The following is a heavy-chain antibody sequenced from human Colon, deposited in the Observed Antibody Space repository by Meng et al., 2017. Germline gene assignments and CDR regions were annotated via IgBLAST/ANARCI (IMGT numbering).Heavy chain of an antibody. J-gene: IGHJ4*02. Sequence: QVQLQESGPGLVKPSQTLSLTCTISNGSINSADYYWNWIRQPPGKGPEWVGYIHSSGNTYYTPSLKSRLAMSLDTYKNQFSLRLTSVTAADTAVYYCARNPVIPDARTFDFWGQGALVTVSS. CDR1: NGSINSADYY. V-gene: IGHV4-30-4*01. CDR2: IHSSGNT. CDR3: ARNPVIPDARTFDF. D-gene: IGHD2-2*01.